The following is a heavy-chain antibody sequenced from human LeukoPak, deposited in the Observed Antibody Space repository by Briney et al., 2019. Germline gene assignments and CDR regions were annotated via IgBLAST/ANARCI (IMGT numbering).Heavy chain of an antibody. CDR1: GFTFSSYA. V-gene: IGHV3-23*01. CDR3: AKDGVSIVVVVAATDAFDI. Sequence: GGSLRLSCAASGFTFSSYAMSWVRQAPGKGLEWVSAIGGSGGSTYYADSVKGRFTISRDNSKNTLYLQMNSLRAEDTAVYYCAKDGVSIVVVVAATDAFDIWGQGTMVTVSS. CDR2: IGGSGGST. J-gene: IGHJ3*02. D-gene: IGHD2-15*01.